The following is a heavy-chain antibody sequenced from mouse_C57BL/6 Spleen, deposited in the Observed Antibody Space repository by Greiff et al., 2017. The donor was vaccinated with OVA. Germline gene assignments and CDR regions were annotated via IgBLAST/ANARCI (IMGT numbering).Heavy chain of an antibody. CDR1: GYTFTDYY. V-gene: IGHV1-26*01. CDR3: ARCPITTVVARGYFDV. Sequence: EVQLQQSGPELVKPGASVKISCKASGYTFTDYYMNWVKQSHGKSLEWIGDINPNNGGTSYNQKFKGKATLTVDKSSSTAYMELRSLTSEDSAVYYCARCPITTVVARGYFDVWGTGTTVTVSS. CDR2: INPNNGGT. J-gene: IGHJ1*03. D-gene: IGHD1-1*01.